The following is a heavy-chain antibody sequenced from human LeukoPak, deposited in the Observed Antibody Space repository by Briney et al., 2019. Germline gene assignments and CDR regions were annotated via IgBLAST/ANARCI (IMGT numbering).Heavy chain of an antibody. CDR3: AREQVPADHYYYYYGMDV. D-gene: IGHD4/OR15-4a*01. CDR1: GGTFSSYA. Sequence: ASVKVSCKASGGTFSSYAISWVRQAPGQGPEWMGGIIPIFGTANYAQKFQGRVTITTDESTSTAYMELSSLRSEDTAVYYCAREQVPADHYYYYYGMDVWGQGTTVTVSS. CDR2: IIPIFGTA. V-gene: IGHV1-69*05. J-gene: IGHJ6*02.